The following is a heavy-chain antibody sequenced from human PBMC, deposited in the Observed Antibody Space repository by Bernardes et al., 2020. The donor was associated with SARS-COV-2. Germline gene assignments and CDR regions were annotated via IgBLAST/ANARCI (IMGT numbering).Heavy chain of an antibody. Sequence: SETLSLTCTVSGVSMSSYYVSWIRQPPGKGLEWILYMYHSGSTNYNPSLKSRVTISVDTSKHQFSLKVSSVTAADTAVYYWARQRADYDFWSGYYRRGKWYDPWDQVTLVTVSS. D-gene: IGHD3-3*01. CDR1: GVSMSSYY. CDR3: ARQRADYDFWSGYYRRGKWYDP. CDR2: MYHSGST. J-gene: IGHJ5*02. V-gene: IGHV4-59*08.